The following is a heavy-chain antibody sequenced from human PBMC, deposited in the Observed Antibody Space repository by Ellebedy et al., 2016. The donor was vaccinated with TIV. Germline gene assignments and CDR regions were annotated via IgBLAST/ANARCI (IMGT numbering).Heavy chain of an antibody. CDR1: GFTVSNNY. CDR3: QGIRGVINPFDY. V-gene: IGHV3-53*01. CDR2: IDSGGRT. J-gene: IGHJ4*02. D-gene: IGHD3-10*01. Sequence: GESLKISXAASGFTVSNNYMSWIRQAPGKGLEWVAVIDSGGRTYYADSVKGRFTISRDSSRNTLYLQMDRLRDEDTAVYYCQGIRGVINPFDYWGQGTLVSVSS.